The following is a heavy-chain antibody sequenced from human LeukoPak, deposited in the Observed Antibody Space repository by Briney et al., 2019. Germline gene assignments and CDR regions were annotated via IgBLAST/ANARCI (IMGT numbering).Heavy chain of an antibody. CDR1: GFTFSSYA. Sequence: GGSLRLSCAASGFTFSSYAMSWVRQAPGKGLEWVSVIYSGGSTYYADSVKGRFTISRDNSKNTLYLQMNSLRAEDTAVYYCAREPRPPRYTGYYYYMDVWGKGTTVTASS. CDR2: IYSGGST. D-gene: IGHD2-2*02. J-gene: IGHJ6*03. CDR3: AREPRPPRYTGYYYYMDV. V-gene: IGHV3-53*01.